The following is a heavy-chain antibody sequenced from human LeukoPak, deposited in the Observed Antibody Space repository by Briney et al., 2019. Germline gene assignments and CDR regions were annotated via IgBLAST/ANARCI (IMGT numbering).Heavy chain of an antibody. D-gene: IGHD2-2*01. CDR1: GFTFSSYG. V-gene: IGHV3-30*02. Sequence: GGSLRLSCAASGFTFSSYGMHWVRQAPGKGLEWVAFIRYDGSNKYYADSVKGRFTISRDNPKNTLYLQMNSLRAEDTAVYYCAKEGPQDIVVVPAYNWGQGTLVTVSS. CDR2: IRYDGSNK. CDR3: AKEGPQDIVVVPAYN. J-gene: IGHJ4*02.